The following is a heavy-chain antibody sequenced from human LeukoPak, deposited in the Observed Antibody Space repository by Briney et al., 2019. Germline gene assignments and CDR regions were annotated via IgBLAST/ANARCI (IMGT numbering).Heavy chain of an antibody. V-gene: IGHV3-23*01. CDR3: AKDRTAIAALYYFDY. CDR2: ISGSGGST. CDR1: GFTFSSIA. J-gene: IGHJ4*02. D-gene: IGHD6-13*01. Sequence: GGSLRLSCEASGFTFSSIAMSWARQAPGKGREWASAISGSGGSTYYADSVKGRFTISRDNSKNTLYLQMNSLRAEDTAVYYCAKDRTAIAALYYFDYWGQGTLVTVSS.